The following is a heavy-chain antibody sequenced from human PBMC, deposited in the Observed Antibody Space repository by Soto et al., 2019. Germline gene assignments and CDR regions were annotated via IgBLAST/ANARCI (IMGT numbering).Heavy chain of an antibody. Sequence: GGSLRLSCSGSGFIFSIYAIHWVRQAPGKGLEYVSFISIDGSRTHYADSVKGRFTISRDNAKNSLYLQMNSLRAEDTAVYYCARVLVFYGGFDPWGQGTLVTISS. D-gene: IGHD2-21*02. CDR2: ISIDGSRT. CDR1: GFIFSIYA. CDR3: ARVLVFYGGFDP. V-gene: IGHV3-64*04. J-gene: IGHJ5*02.